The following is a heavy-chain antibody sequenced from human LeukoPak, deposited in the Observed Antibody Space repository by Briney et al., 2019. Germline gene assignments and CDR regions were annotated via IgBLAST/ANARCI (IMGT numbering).Heavy chain of an antibody. Sequence: NPSETLSLTCAVSGDSISSSNWWSWVRQPLGKGLEWIGEIYHSGSTNYNPSLKSRVTISVDKSKNQFSLKLSSVTAADTAVYYFARVPASGGPRFFDYWGQGTLVTVSS. J-gene: IGHJ4*02. V-gene: IGHV4-4*02. CDR3: ARVPASGGPRFFDY. CDR2: IYHSGST. CDR1: GDSISSSNW. D-gene: IGHD6-25*01.